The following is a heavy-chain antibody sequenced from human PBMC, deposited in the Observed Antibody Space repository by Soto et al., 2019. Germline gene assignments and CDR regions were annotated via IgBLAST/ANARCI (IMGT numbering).Heavy chain of an antibody. Sequence: PGGSLRLSCAASGFTFTTYPMIWVRQAPGKGLESVSSISASGDRTYYADSVKGRFTIPRDNSKNMLYLQMNSLRAEDTAVYYCAKILTTADYYWYGMDVWGQGAAVTVS. J-gene: IGHJ6*02. D-gene: IGHD2-21*02. CDR2: ISASGDRT. V-gene: IGHV3-23*01. CDR1: GFTFTTYP. CDR3: AKILTTADYYWYGMDV.